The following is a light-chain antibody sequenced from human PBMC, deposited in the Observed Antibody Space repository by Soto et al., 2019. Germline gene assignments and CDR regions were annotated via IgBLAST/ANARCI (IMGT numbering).Light chain of an antibody. V-gene: IGKV3-11*01. CDR1: QSVSSY. CDR2: DAS. J-gene: IGKJ3*01. Sequence: EIVLTQSPATLSLSPGERATLSCRASQSVSSYLAWYQQKPGQAPRLLIYDASNRATGIPARFSGSGSGTDFNLTISSLEPEDFAVYYCQQRSNSPPLTFGPGTKVDIK. CDR3: QQRSNSPPLT.